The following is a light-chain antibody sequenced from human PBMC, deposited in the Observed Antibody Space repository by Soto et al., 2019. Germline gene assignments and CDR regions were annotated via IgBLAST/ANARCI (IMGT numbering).Light chain of an antibody. CDR1: QSISGW. V-gene: IGKV1-12*01. Sequence: DIQMTQSPSSVSASVGDRVTITCRASQSISGWLAWYQQKPGKAPKLLIYAASNLQSGVPSRFSGRGSGTDFTLTISSLQPEDFETYSCQQANSFPTTFGQGTKVEIK. J-gene: IGKJ1*01. CDR3: QQANSFPTT. CDR2: AAS.